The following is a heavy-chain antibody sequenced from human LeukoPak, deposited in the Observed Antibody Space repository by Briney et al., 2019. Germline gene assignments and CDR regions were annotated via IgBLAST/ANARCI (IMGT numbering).Heavy chain of an antibody. CDR1: GGSISSGSYY. Sequence: SETLSLTCTVSGGSISSGSYYWSWIRQPAGKGLEWIGRIYTSGSTNYNPSLKSRVTISVDTSKNQFSLKLSSVTAADTAVYYCARDTPYCPNGVCQYYFDYWGQGTLVTVSS. D-gene: IGHD2-8*01. V-gene: IGHV4-61*02. CDR3: ARDTPYCPNGVCQYYFDY. J-gene: IGHJ4*02. CDR2: IYTSGST.